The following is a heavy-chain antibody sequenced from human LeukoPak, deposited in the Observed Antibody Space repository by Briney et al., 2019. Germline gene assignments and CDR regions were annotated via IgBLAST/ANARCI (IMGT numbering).Heavy chain of an antibody. Sequence: PSETLSLTCAVSGGSISSGGYSWSWIRQPPGKGLEWIGYIYYTDSAYYNPSLKSRVTISVDMSKNHFSLRLRSVTAADTAMYYCARGTLYRGWSYYLDFWGQGSQVTVSS. CDR3: ARGTLYRGWSYYLDF. CDR2: IYYTDSA. V-gene: IGHV4-30-4*07. CDR1: GGSISSGGYS. J-gene: IGHJ4*02. D-gene: IGHD6-19*01.